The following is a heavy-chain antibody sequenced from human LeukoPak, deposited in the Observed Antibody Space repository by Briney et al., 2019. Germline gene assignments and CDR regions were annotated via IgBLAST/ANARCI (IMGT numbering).Heavy chain of an antibody. D-gene: IGHD6-19*01. CDR1: GFTFNNYA. CDR3: AKVKGGWYRNYFDY. Sequence: PGGSLRLSCAASGFTFNNYAISWVRQAPGKGLEWVSAISGSGGSTYYADSVKGRFTISRDNSKNTLYLQMNSLRAEDTAVYYCAKVKGGWYRNYFDYWGQGTLVTVSS. V-gene: IGHV3-23*01. J-gene: IGHJ4*02. CDR2: ISGSGGST.